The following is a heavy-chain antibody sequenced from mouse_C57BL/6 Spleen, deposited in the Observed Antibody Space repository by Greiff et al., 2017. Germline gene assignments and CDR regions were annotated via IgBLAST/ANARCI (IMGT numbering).Heavy chain of an antibody. CDR1: GYTFTSYT. J-gene: IGHJ1*03. CDR3: ARWLLNWYFDV. CDR2: INPSSGYT. D-gene: IGHD2-3*01. V-gene: IGHV1-4*01. Sequence: QVQLQQSGAELARPGASVKMSCKASGYTFTSYTMHWVQQRPGQGLEWIGYINPSSGYTKYNQKFKDKATLTADKSSSTAYMQLSSLTSEDSAVYYCARWLLNWYFDVWGTGTTVTVSS.